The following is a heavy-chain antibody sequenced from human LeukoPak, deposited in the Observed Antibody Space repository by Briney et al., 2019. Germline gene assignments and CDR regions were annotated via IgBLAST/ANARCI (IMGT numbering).Heavy chain of an antibody. V-gene: IGHV4-34*01. CDR3: ESVLLWFGKGYMDV. D-gene: IGHD3-10*01. Sequence: SETLSLTCAVYGGSFSGYYWSWIRQPPGKVLEGSGEINHSGSTNYNPSLKSRVTISVDTSKNQLSLKLSSVTAADTAVYYCESVLLWFGKGYMDVWGKGTTVTVSS. CDR1: GGSFSGYY. CDR2: INHSGST. J-gene: IGHJ6*03.